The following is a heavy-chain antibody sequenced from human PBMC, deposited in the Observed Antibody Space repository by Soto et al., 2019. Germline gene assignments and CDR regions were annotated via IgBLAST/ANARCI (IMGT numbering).Heavy chain of an antibody. Sequence: PSETLSLTCTVSGGAFSSTNYYWGWIRQPPGKGLEWIGSISYSGKIYYNPSLKSRVTISVDTSKNQFSLKLSSVTAADTAVYYCARDSSEYYDILTGYYIRGYFDYWGQGTLVTAPQ. CDR3: ARDSSEYYDILTGYYIRGYFDY. V-gene: IGHV4-39*07. J-gene: IGHJ4*02. CDR2: ISYSGKI. CDR1: GGAFSSTNYY. D-gene: IGHD3-9*01.